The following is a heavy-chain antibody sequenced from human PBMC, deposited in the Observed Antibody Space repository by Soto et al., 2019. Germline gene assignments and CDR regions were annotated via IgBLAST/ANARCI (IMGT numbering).Heavy chain of an antibody. D-gene: IGHD3-16*01. J-gene: IGHJ4*02. CDR2: IYHSGST. Sequence: SETLSLTSAVSGGSISSGGYSWSWIRQPPGKGLEWIGYIYHSGSTYYNPSLKSRVTISVDRSKNQFSLKLSSVTAADTAVYYCARGGDFFDYWGQGTLVTVSS. V-gene: IGHV4-30-2*01. CDR3: ARGGDFFDY. CDR1: GGSISSGGYS.